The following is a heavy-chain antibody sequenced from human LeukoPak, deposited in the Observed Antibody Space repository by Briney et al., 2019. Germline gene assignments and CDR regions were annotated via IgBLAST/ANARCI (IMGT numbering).Heavy chain of an antibody. CDR1: GFTFSSHW. CDR3: ARDHVVDGLVFDY. Sequence: GGSLRLSCAASGFTFSSHWMSWVRQASGKGLEGVANINQGGSEKNYVDSGKGRFTISRDNAKNSLYLQMNSLRAEDTAIYYCARDHVVDGLVFDYWGQGTLVTVSS. V-gene: IGHV3-7*01. J-gene: IGHJ4*02. D-gene: IGHD2-15*01. CDR2: INQGGSEK.